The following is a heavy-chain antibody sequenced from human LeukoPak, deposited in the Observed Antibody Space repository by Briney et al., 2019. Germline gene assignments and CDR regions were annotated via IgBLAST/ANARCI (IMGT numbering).Heavy chain of an antibody. V-gene: IGHV4-59*01. CDR3: ARFTYVVGFDY. Sequence: PSETLSLTCTVSGGSISSYYWSWIRQPPGKGLEWIGYISYSGGTNYNPSLKSRVTISVDTSKNQFSLKVSSVTAADTAVYYCARFTYVVGFDYWGQGTLVTVPS. CDR1: GGSISSYY. CDR2: ISYSGGT. D-gene: IGHD2-15*01. J-gene: IGHJ4*02.